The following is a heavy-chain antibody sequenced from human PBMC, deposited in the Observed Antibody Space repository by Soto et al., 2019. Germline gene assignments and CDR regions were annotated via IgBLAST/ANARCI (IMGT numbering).Heavy chain of an antibody. V-gene: IGHV3-15*01. CDR2: IKSKTDGGTT. CDR3: TTGNHDFWSGYYFFDY. D-gene: IGHD3-3*01. CDR1: GGSFSGYY. J-gene: IGHJ4*02. Sequence: ETLSLTCAVYGGSFSGYYWSWVRQAPGKGLEWVGRIKSKTDGGTTDYAAPVKGRFTISRDDSKNTLYLQMNSLKTEDTAVYYCTTGNHDFWSGYYFFDYWGQGTLVTVSS.